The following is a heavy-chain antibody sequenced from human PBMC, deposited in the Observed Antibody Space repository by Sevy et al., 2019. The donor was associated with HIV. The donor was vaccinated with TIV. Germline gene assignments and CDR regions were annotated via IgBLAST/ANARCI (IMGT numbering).Heavy chain of an antibody. CDR3: TTDLIMVGGVSKHI. D-gene: IGHD3-10*01. J-gene: IGHJ3*02. V-gene: IGHV3-30*02. CDR2: ICDDGSNK. Sequence: GGSLRLSCAASGFTFRSYYMIWVRQAPGKGLEWVAFICDDGSNKQYAHSVKGRFTISRDNTKNTLYLQMNNLRDEDTAMYYCTTDLIMVGGVSKHIWGQGTMVTVSS. CDR1: GFTFRSYY.